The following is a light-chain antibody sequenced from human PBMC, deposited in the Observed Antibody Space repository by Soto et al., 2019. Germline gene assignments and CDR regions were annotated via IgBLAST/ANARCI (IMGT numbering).Light chain of an antibody. CDR3: QQYGSSSYT. V-gene: IGKV3-20*01. CDR2: DAS. J-gene: IGKJ2*01. Sequence: EIVLTQSPGTLSLSPGERATLSCRASESVSSSFLAWYQQKPGQAPRLLIYDASSRATGIPDRFSGSGSGRDFTLIISRLEPEDFAVYYCQQYGSSSYTFGQGTKLEIK. CDR1: ESVSSSF.